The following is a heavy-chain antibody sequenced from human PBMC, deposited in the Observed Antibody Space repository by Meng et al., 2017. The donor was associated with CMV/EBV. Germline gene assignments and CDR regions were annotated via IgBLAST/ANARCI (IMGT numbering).Heavy chain of an antibody. D-gene: IGHD3-10*01. CDR1: GGSFIGYY. Sequence: SETLSLTCAVYGGSFIGYYWSWTRQPPGKGLEWIGEINHSGSTNYNPSLKSRVTISVDTSKNQFSLKLSSVTAANTAVYYCARGHYSPPVSRRWFGVDYWGQGTLVTVSS. V-gene: IGHV4-34*01. CDR2: INHSGST. J-gene: IGHJ4*02. CDR3: ARGHYSPPVSRRWFGVDY.